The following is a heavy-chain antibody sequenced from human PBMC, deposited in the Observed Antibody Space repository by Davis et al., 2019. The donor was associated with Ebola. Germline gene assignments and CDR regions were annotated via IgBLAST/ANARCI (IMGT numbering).Heavy chain of an antibody. J-gene: IGHJ6*02. CDR1: GYSFTSYW. CDR2: IDPSDSYT. CDR3: ARRLTSSAYYYGMDV. V-gene: IGHV5-10-1*01. D-gene: IGHD3-22*01. Sequence: GESLKISCQGSGYSFTSYWISWVRQMPGKGLEWMGRIDPSDSYTYSSPSFQGHVTISADKSISTAYLQWSSLKASDTAMYYCARRLTSSAYYYGMDVWGQGTTVTVSS.